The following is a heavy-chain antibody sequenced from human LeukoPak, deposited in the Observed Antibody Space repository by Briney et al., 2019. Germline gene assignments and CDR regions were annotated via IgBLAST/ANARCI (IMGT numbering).Heavy chain of an antibody. V-gene: IGHV4-39*01. D-gene: IGHD3-3*01. J-gene: IGHJ4*02. CDR3: ARKGIRFLEWLTPYFDY. CDR2: IYYSGST. Sequence: SETLSLTCTVSGGSISSSSYYWGWFRQPPGKGLEWIGSIYYSGSTYYNPSLKSRVTISVDTSKNQFSLKLSSVTAADTAVYYCARKGIRFLEWLTPYFDYRGQGTLVTVSS. CDR1: GGSISSSSYY.